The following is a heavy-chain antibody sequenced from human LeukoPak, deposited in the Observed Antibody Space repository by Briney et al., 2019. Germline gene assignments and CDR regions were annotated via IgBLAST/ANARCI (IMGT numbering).Heavy chain of an antibody. J-gene: IGHJ4*02. CDR2: ISSSGSTI. CDR1: GFTFSSYE. Sequence: GGSLRLSCAASGFTFSSYEMNWVRQAPGKGLERVSYISSSGSTIYYADSVKGRFTISRDNAKNSLYLQMNSLRAEDTAVYYCARDCGREGFDYWGQGTLVTVSS. V-gene: IGHV3-48*03. CDR3: ARDCGREGFDY.